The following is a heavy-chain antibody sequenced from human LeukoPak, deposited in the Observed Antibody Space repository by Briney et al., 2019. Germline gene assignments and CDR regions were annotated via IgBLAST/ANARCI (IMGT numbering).Heavy chain of an antibody. CDR3: ARHHYFALAY. J-gene: IGHJ4*02. D-gene: IGHD2-21*01. V-gene: IGHV4-4*02. Sequence: PSDTLSLTCAVSGDSVSYDNWWSWVRQPPGKGLEWIGETHHSGSSNYNTSLKSRVTVSVDKSKNQVSLSLTSVTAADTAVYYCARHHYFALAYWGQGTLVTVSS. CDR1: GDSVSYDNW. CDR2: THHSGSS.